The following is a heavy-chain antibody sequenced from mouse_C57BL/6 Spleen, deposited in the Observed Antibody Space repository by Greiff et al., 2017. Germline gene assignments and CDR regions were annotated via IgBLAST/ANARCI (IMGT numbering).Heavy chain of an antibody. Sequence: QVQLQQSGPELVKPGASVKISCKASGYAFSSSWMNWVKQRPGKGLEWIGRIYPGDGDTNYNGKFKGKATLTADKSSSTAYMQLSSLTSEDSAVSFCARNDPYWYFDVWGTGTTVTVSS. D-gene: IGHD2-3*01. J-gene: IGHJ1*03. CDR2: IYPGDGDT. CDR1: GYAFSSSW. CDR3: ARNDPYWYFDV. V-gene: IGHV1-82*01.